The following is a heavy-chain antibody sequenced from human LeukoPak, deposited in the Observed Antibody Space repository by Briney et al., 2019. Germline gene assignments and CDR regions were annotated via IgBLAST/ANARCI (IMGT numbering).Heavy chain of an antibody. D-gene: IGHD1-26*01. CDR1: GGSISIYY. CDR3: ARHGSRVLDY. V-gene: IGHV4-59*08. J-gene: IGHJ4*02. CDR2: MYYSGST. Sequence: SETLSLTCTVSGGSISIYYWSWIRQPPGKGLEWIAYMYYSGSTYYNPSLKSRVTISVDTSKNQFSLKLSSVTAADTAVYYCARHGSRVLDYWGQGTLVTVSS.